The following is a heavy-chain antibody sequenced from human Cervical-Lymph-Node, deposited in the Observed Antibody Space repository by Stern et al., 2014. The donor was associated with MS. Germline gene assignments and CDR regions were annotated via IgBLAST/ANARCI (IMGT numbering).Heavy chain of an antibody. CDR1: GFTFSAYY. CDR3: VRADGSVDDY. V-gene: IGHV3-11*01. J-gene: IGHJ4*02. D-gene: IGHD3-10*01. Sequence: VQLLESGGGLVKPGESLRLSCKASGFTFSAYYMSWIRQAPGKGLEWISFIGSRGDIISYADSVRGRFTISRDNAKNSLYLQLNSLRAEDTAVYYCVRADGSVDDYWGQGTLVTVSS. CDR2: IGSRGDII.